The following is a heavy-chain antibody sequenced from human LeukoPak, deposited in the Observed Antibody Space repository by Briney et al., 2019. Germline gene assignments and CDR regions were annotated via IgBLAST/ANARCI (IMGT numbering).Heavy chain of an antibody. V-gene: IGHV1-69*13. Sequence: ASVTVSCTASGGTFISYAISWVRQAPGQGLEWMGGIIPIFGTANYAQKFQGRVTITADESTSTAYMELSSLRSEDTAVYYCARSAGYYDSSGYYVSGAFDIWGQGTMVTVSS. J-gene: IGHJ3*02. CDR1: GGTFISYA. CDR2: IIPIFGTA. CDR3: ARSAGYYDSSGYYVSGAFDI. D-gene: IGHD3-22*01.